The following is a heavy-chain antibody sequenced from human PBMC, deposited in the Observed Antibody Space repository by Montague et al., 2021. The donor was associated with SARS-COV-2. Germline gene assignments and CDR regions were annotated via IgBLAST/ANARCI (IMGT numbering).Heavy chain of an antibody. D-gene: IGHD3-16*01. J-gene: IGHJ4*02. CDR3: ARGGNRVRGDAVSADLGY. V-gene: IGHV4-34*01. CDR2: INQSGST. CDR1: GGSFSGYY. Sequence: SETLSLTCAVYGGSFSGYYWSWIRQPPEKGLEWIGEINQSGSTNNNPSLKSRVTISVDTSKNQFSLKLSSVTAADTAAYYCARGGNRVRGDAVSADLGYWGQGTLVIVSS.